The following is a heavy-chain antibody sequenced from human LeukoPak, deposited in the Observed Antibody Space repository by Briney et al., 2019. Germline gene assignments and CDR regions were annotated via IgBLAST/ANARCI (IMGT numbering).Heavy chain of an antibody. CDR3: ARLSSAYSGAFDY. Sequence: GESPKISCQGSGYTFTTYWIGWVRQLPGKGLEWMGIIYPGDSDTRYSPSFQGQVTISADKSITTADLQWSSLKASDTAMYYCARLSSAYSGAFDYWGQGTLVTVSS. V-gene: IGHV5-51*01. CDR1: GYTFTTYW. D-gene: IGHD3-22*01. CDR2: IYPGDSDT. J-gene: IGHJ4*02.